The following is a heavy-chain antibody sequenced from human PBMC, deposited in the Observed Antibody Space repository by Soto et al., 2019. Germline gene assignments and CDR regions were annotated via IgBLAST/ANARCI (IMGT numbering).Heavy chain of an antibody. Sequence: VQLVESGGGLVKPGGSLRLSCAASGFIFSSYAMSWVRQAPGKGLEWVSGISGSDSSTYYADSVKGRFTISRDNSKSTLYLQMNSLRAEDTAVYYCAKDWGRVLGAENYWYYWGQGTLVTVSS. J-gene: IGHJ4*02. D-gene: IGHD2-8*02. CDR3: AKDWGRVLGAENYWYY. CDR2: ISGSDSST. CDR1: GFIFSSYA. V-gene: IGHV3-23*04.